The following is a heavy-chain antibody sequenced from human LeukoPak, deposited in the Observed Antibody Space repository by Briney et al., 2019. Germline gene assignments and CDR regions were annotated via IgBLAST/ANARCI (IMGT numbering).Heavy chain of an antibody. Sequence: GESLKISYKGSGHSFTSYWIGWVRQMPGKGLEWMGIIYPGDSDTRYSPSFQGQVTISADKSISTAYLQWSSLKASDTAMYYCARQPHYYDSSGYYLFDYWGQGILVTVSS. CDR2: IYPGDSDT. CDR3: ARQPHYYDSSGYYLFDY. V-gene: IGHV5-51*01. J-gene: IGHJ4*02. D-gene: IGHD3-22*01. CDR1: GHSFTSYW.